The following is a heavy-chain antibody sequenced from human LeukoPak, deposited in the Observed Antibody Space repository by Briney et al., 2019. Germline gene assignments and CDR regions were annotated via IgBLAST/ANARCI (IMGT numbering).Heavy chain of an antibody. CDR1: GYSFTSYW. Sequence: GESLKISCKGSGYSFTSYWIGWVRQMPGKGLEWMGIIYPGDSDTRYSPSFQGQVTISADKSISTAYLQWSSLKASDTAMYYCARLRGSGSYVRWLDPWGQGTLVTVSS. D-gene: IGHD3-10*01. CDR2: IYPGDSDT. V-gene: IGHV5-51*01. J-gene: IGHJ5*02. CDR3: ARLRGSGSYVRWLDP.